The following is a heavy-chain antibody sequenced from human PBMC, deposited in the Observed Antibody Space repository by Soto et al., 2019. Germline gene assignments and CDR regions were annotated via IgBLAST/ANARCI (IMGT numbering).Heavy chain of an antibody. CDR2: INPSGGST. D-gene: IGHD2-2*01. Sequence: GASVKVSCKASGYTFTRYYMHWVRQAPGQGLEWMGTINPSGGSTFYAQKFQGRVTMTRDTSTSTVHMDLSSLRSEDTAVYYCVRDFVEVPSAHYYYDYCGQGTLVTVSS. CDR3: VRDFVEVPSAHYYYDY. J-gene: IGHJ4*02. V-gene: IGHV1-46*03. CDR1: GYTFTRYY.